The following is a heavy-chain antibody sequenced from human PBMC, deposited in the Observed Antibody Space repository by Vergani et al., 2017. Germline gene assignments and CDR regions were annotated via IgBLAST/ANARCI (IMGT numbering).Heavy chain of an antibody. D-gene: IGHD1-26*01. Sequence: QVQLQQWGAGLLKPSETLSLTCAVYGGSFSGYYWSWIRQPPGKGLEWIGEINHSGSPNYNPSLKSRVTISVDTSKNQFSLKLSSVTAADTAVYYCARSAGSKGDNWFDPWGQGTLVTVSS. J-gene: IGHJ5*02. CDR3: ARSAGSKGDNWFDP. CDR2: INHSGSP. V-gene: IGHV4-34*01. CDR1: GGSFSGYY.